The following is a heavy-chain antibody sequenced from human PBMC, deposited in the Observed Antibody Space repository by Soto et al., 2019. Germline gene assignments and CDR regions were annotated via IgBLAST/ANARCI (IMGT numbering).Heavy chain of an antibody. J-gene: IGHJ5*02. V-gene: IGHV4-4*07. CDR2: IYPSGST. CDR3: AREYSYHFDP. D-gene: IGHD5-18*01. Sequence: SETLSLTCTVSGGSISGYHWSWIRQPAGEGLDWIGRIYPSGSTNYNPSLEGRVTMSVDTSKNQFTLKLTSVTAADTAVYYCAREYSYHFDPWGQGTQVTLS. CDR1: GGSISGYH.